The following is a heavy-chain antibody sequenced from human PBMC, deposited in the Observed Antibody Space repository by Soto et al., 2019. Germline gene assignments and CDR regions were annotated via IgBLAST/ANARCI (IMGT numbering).Heavy chain of an antibody. J-gene: IGHJ4*02. Sequence: QVQLQESGPGLVKPSQTLSLTCTVSGGSISSGGYYWSWIRQHPGKGLEWIAFMSNTGSSSYNPSLKSRVTISVDTSTNQLSLNLMSATAADTAIYYCARGGAGTKVDFWGQGTLVTVSS. V-gene: IGHV4-31*03. CDR2: MSNTGSS. CDR1: GGSISSGGYY. D-gene: IGHD6-19*01. CDR3: ARGGAGTKVDF.